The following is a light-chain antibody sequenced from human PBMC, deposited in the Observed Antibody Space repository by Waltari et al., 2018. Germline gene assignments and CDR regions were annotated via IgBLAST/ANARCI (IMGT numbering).Light chain of an antibody. CDR1: SSDIGRNT. Sequence: QSVLTQPPSASGTPGQRVTISCSGSSSDIGRNTVTCYQQLPGTAPKLLIYSNNQRPSGVPDRFSGSKSGTSASLAISGLQSEDEADYYCATWDDSLDTPVFGGGTKLTVL. J-gene: IGLJ3*02. CDR3: ATWDDSLDTPV. V-gene: IGLV1-44*01. CDR2: SNN.